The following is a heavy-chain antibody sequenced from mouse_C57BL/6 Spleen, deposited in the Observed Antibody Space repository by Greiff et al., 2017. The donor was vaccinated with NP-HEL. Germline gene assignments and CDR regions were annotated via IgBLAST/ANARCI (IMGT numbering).Heavy chain of an antibody. CDR2: IHPSDSDT. D-gene: IGHD3-2*02. J-gene: IGHJ4*01. CDR1: GYTFTSYW. CDR3: AIERLWTAQAFGAMDY. Sequence: QVQLKQSGAELVKPGASVKVSCKASGYTFTSYWMHWVKQRPGQGLEWIGRIHPSDSDTNYNQKFKGKATLTVDKSSSTAYMQLSSLTSEDSAVYYCAIERLWTAQAFGAMDYWGQGTSVTVSS. V-gene: IGHV1-74*01.